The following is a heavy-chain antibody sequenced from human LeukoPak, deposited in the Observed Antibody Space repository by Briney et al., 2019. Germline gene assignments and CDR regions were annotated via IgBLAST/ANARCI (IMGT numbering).Heavy chain of an antibody. CDR2: IYHSGTI. D-gene: IGHD6-19*01. V-gene: IGHV4-38-2*02. CDR1: GYSISSGYY. CDR3: ARRSSGSLYYYYGMDV. J-gene: IGHJ6*02. Sequence: SETLSLTCSVAGYSISSGYYWGWIRQPPGKGLEWIESIYHSGTIYYNPSLKSRVTISVDTSKNQFSLKLSSVTAADTAVYYCARRSSGSLYYYYGMDVWGQGTTVTVSS.